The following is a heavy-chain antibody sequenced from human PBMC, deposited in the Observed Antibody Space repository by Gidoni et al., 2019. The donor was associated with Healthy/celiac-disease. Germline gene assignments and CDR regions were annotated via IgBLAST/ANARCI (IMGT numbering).Heavy chain of an antibody. CDR3: ARTYYDILTGYYGGAFDI. V-gene: IGHV3-48*03. CDR1: GFTFSSYE. D-gene: IGHD3-9*01. J-gene: IGHJ3*02. Sequence: EVQLVESGGGLVQPGGSLRLSCAAYGFTFSSYEMNWVRQAPGKGLEWVSYISSSGSTIYYADSVKGRFTISRDNAKNSLYLQMNSLRAEDTAVYYCARTYYDILTGYYGGAFDIWGQGTMVTVSS. CDR2: ISSSGSTI.